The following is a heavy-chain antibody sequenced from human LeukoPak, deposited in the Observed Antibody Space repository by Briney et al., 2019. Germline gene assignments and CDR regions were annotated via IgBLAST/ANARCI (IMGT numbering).Heavy chain of an antibody. CDR3: AREGQWGYYDSSGYYYLAY. Sequence: ASVKASCEASGYTFTSYGISWVRQAPGQGLEWMGWISAYNGNTNYAQKLQGRVTMTTDTSTSTAYMELRSLRSDDTAVYYCAREGQWGYYDSSGYYYLAYWGQGTLVTVSS. J-gene: IGHJ4*02. CDR1: GYTFTSYG. D-gene: IGHD3-22*01. V-gene: IGHV1-18*01. CDR2: ISAYNGNT.